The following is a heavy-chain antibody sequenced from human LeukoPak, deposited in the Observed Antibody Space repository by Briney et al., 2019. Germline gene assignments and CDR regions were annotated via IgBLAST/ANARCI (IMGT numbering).Heavy chain of an antibody. Sequence: SQTLSLTCAISGGSVSSNSAAWNWIRQSPSRGLEWLGRTYYRSKWYNDYALSVRGRIIINPDTTKNQFSLHLNSVTPEDTALYFCARLDLEETDTFDVWGQGTMVTVSS. CDR3: ARLDLEETDTFDV. D-gene: IGHD2-2*03. J-gene: IGHJ3*01. V-gene: IGHV6-1*01. CDR1: GGSVSSNSAA. CDR2: TYYRSKWYN.